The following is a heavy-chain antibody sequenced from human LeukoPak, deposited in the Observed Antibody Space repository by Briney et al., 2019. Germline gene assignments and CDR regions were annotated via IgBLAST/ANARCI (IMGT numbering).Heavy chain of an antibody. J-gene: IGHJ4*02. Sequence: GGSLRLSCAASGFTFSSYAMSWVRQAPGKGLEWVAVISYDGRNEYYADSVKGRFTISRDVSMNTLYLQMNSLRPEDSAVYYCARGAYYYEDWGQGTLVTVSS. CDR3: ARGAYYYED. CDR2: ISYDGRNE. D-gene: IGHD3-22*01. V-gene: IGHV3-30-3*01. CDR1: GFTFSSYA.